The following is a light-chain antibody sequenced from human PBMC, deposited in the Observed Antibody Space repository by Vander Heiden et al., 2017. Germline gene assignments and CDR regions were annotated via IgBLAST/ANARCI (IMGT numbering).Light chain of an antibody. CDR3: SSHTTSSTLV. CDR1: GSDVGGYNL. CDR2: DVN. Sequence: QSALTPPASVSGSPGQSLTISCTGSGSDVGGYNLVSWYQQNPGKAATLMIYDVNNRPSGVSKRFSGSKSGNTASLTISGLQAEDEADYYCSSHTTSSTLVFGGGTKVTVL. J-gene: IGLJ3*02. V-gene: IGLV2-14*03.